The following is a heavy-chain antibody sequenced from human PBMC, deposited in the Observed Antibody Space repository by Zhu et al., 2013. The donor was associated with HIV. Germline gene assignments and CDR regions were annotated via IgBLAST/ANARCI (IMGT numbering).Heavy chain of an antibody. CDR2: IVPVVGVK. V-gene: IGHV1-69*02. CDR1: GGTFSSYT. D-gene: IGHD2-15*01. J-gene: IGHJ4*02. Sequence: QVQLVQSGAEVKKPGSSVKVSCKASGGTFSSYTISWVRQAPGQGLEWVGRIVPVVGVKTNAQKVQGRVTITADKSSSTAYMELRSLTSEDTAVYYCARVNSAGVDYWGQGTLVTVSS. CDR3: ARVNSAGVDY.